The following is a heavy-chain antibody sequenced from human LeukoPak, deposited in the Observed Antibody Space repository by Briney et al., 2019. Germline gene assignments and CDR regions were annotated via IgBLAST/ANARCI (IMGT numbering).Heavy chain of an antibody. Sequence: SETLSLTCAVYGGSFSGYYWSWIRQPPGKGLEWIGEINHSGSTNYNPSLKSRVTISVDTSKNQFSLKLSSVTAADTAVYYCASSEAPPYSDWYFDLWGRGTLVTVSS. CDR1: GGSFSGYY. D-gene: IGHD2-21*01. V-gene: IGHV4-34*01. J-gene: IGHJ2*01. CDR2: INHSGST. CDR3: ASSEAPPYSDWYFDL.